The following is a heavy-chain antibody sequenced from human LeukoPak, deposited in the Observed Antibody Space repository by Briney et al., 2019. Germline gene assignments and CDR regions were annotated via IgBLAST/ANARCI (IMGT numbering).Heavy chain of an antibody. V-gene: IGHV3-49*04. J-gene: IGHJ5*02. Sequence: PGGSLRLSCTASGFTFCDYAMSWVRQAPGKGLEWVGFIRSKAYGGTTEYAASVKGRFTISRDDSKSIAYLQMNSLKTEDTAVYYCFNSGGPFDHWGQGTLITVSS. D-gene: IGHD2-21*01. CDR3: FNSGGPFDH. CDR2: IRSKAYGGTT. CDR1: GFTFCDYA.